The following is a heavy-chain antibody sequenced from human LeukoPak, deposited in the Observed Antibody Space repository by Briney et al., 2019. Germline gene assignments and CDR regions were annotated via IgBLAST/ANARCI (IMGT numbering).Heavy chain of an antibody. D-gene: IGHD1-14*01. CDR1: GGTFSSYA. J-gene: IGHJ3*02. CDR2: IIPIFGTA. V-gene: IGHV1-69*05. Sequence: ASVKVSCKASGGTFSSYAISWVRQAPGQGLEWMGRIIPIFGTANYAQKFQGRVTMTTDESTSTAYMELSSLRSEDTAVYYCARPEPEGAFNIWGQGTMVTVSS. CDR3: ARPEPEGAFNI.